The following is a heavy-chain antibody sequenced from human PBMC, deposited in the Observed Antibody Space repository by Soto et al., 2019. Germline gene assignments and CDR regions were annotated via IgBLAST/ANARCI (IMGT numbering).Heavy chain of an antibody. CDR3: ARDLGDYYDSSGYYYSDAFDI. V-gene: IGHV6-1*01. D-gene: IGHD3-22*01. J-gene: IGHJ3*02. Sequence: QSQTLSLTCAISGDSVSSNSAAWNWIRQSPSRGLEWLGRTYYRSKWYNDYAVSVKSRITINPDTSKNQFSLQLNSVTPEDTAVYYCARDLGDYYDSSGYYYSDAFDIWGQGTMVTVSS. CDR1: GDSVSSNSAA. CDR2: TYYRSKWYN.